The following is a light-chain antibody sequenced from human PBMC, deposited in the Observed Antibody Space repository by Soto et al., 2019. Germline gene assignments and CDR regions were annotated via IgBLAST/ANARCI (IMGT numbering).Light chain of an antibody. CDR2: RDS. V-gene: IGLV3-9*01. CDR1: NVGSKN. CDR3: QVWDSSTVV. Sequence: SYELTQPLSVSVALGQTARITCGENNVGSKNVNWYQQKPGQAPVLVIYRDSNRPSGIPERFSGSNSGNTATLTVSRAQAGDEADYYCQVWDSSTVVFGGGTKVTVL. J-gene: IGLJ2*01.